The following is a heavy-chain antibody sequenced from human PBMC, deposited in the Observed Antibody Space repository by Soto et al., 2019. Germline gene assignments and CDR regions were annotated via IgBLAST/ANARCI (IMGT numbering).Heavy chain of an antibody. V-gene: IGHV1-69*13. J-gene: IGHJ6*02. D-gene: IGHD3-22*01. Sequence: GASVKVSCKASGGTFSSYAISWVRQAPGQGLEWMGGIIPIFGTANYAQKFQGRVTITADESTSTAYMELSSLRSEDTAVYYCARAYDSSGYTPHYYYYYGMDVWGQGTTVTV. CDR3: ARAYDSSGYTPHYYYYYGMDV. CDR1: GGTFSSYA. CDR2: IIPIFGTA.